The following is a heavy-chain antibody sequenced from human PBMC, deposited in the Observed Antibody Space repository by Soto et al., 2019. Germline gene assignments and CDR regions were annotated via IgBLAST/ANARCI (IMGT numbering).Heavy chain of an antibody. CDR3: ARHAHDYYYYYMDV. V-gene: IGHV4-39*01. CDR1: GGSISSSSYY. J-gene: IGHJ6*03. CDR2: IYYSGST. D-gene: IGHD3-16*01. Sequence: PSETLSLTCTVSGGSISSSSYYWGWIRQPPGKGLEWIGSIYYSGSTYYNPSLKSRVTISVDTSKNQFSLKLSSVTAADTAVYYCARHAHDYYYYYMDVWGKGTTVTVSS.